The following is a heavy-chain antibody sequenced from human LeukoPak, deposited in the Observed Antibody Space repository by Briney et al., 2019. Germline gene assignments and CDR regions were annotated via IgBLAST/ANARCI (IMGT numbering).Heavy chain of an antibody. CDR2: ISSSSSYI. CDR3: ARDSGSYYDNSGYYGDAFDI. D-gene: IGHD3-22*01. J-gene: IGHJ3*02. V-gene: IGHV3-21*01. CDR1: GFTFSSYS. Sequence: GGSLRLSCAASGFTFSSYSMNWVRQAPGKGLEWVSSISSSSSYIYYADSVKGRFTISRDNAKNSLYLQMNSLRAEDTAVYHCARDSGSYYDNSGYYGDAFDIWGQGTMVTVSS.